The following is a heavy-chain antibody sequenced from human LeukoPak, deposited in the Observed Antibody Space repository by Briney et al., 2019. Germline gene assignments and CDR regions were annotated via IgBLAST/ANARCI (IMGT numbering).Heavy chain of an antibody. D-gene: IGHD1-26*01. V-gene: IGHV3-66*01. Sequence: GGSLRLSCEASGFPFSSYAMTWVRQAPGKGLEWVSIIYSGGDTYYADSVKGRFAISRDYSKNTLYLQMNSLRVEDTAVYYCAREEELRFWGQGTLVTVSS. J-gene: IGHJ4*02. CDR1: GFPFSSYA. CDR3: AREEELRF. CDR2: IYSGGDT.